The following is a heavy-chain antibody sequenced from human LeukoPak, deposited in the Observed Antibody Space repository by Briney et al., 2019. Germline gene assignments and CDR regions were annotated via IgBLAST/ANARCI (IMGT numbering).Heavy chain of an antibody. Sequence: PGGSLRLSCVASGLTFSDDHVSWVRQAPGKGLEWVSAISGSGGSTYYADSVKGRFTISRDNSKNTLYLQMNSLRAEDTAVYYCAKGVIPGYYYYGMDVWGQGTTVTVSS. CDR2: ISGSGGST. CDR3: AKGVIPGYYYYGMDV. V-gene: IGHV3-23*01. CDR1: GLTFSDDH. J-gene: IGHJ6*02.